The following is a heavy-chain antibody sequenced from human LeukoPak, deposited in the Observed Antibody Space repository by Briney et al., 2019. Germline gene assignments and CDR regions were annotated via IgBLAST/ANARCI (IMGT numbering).Heavy chain of an antibody. CDR2: INWNGGST. Sequence: GGSLRLSCAASGFTFDDYGMSWVRQAPGKGLEWVSGINWNGGSTGYADSVKGRFTISRDNAKNSLYLQMNSLRAEDTAVYYCARDGFGMDIVVVVAANAFDIWGQGTMVTVSS. J-gene: IGHJ3*02. D-gene: IGHD2-15*01. CDR3: ARDGFGMDIVVVVAANAFDI. CDR1: GFTFDDYG. V-gene: IGHV3-20*04.